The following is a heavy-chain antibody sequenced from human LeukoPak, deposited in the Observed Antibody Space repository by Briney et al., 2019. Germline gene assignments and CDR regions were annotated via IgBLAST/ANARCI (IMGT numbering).Heavy chain of an antibody. CDR1: GLTFSSYS. J-gene: IGHJ6*04. CDR2: ISSSSSYI. V-gene: IGHV3-21*04. CDR3: ARGKNSSWYRYYYYYGMDV. D-gene: IGHD6-13*01. Sequence: GGSLRLSCAASGLTFSSYSMNWVRQAPGKGLEWVSSISSSSSYIYYADSVKGRFTISRDNAKNSLYLQMNSLRAEDTAVYYCARGKNSSWYRYYYYYGMDVWGKGTTVTVSS.